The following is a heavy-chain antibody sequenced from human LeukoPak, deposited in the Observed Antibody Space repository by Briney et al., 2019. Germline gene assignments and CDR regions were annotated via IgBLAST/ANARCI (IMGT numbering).Heavy chain of an antibody. D-gene: IGHD1-26*01. Sequence: GGSLRLSCAASGFTFSSYGMHWVRQAPGKGLEWVAVIWYDGSNKYYADSVKGRFTISRDNSKNTLYLQMNSLRAEDTAVYYCARGHYYSPYYYYYGMDVCGQGTTVTVSS. V-gene: IGHV3-33*01. CDR3: ARGHYYSPYYYYYGMDV. J-gene: IGHJ6*02. CDR1: GFTFSSYG. CDR2: IWYDGSNK.